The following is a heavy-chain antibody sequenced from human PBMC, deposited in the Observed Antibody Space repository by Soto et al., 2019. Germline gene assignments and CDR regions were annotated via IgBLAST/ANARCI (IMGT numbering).Heavy chain of an antibody. V-gene: IGHV3-9*01. CDR1: GFTFDDYA. Sequence: EVQLVESGGGLVQPGRSLRLSCAASGFTFDDYAMHWVRQAPGKGPEWVSGITWNSGSRGYAGSVRGRFTISRDNAKSSLYLQMNSLRAEDTALYYCAKSKGALEILKPTVSTFLGPFHIWGQGTLVIVSS. CDR3: AKSKGALEILKPTVSTFLGPFHI. J-gene: IGHJ3*02. D-gene: IGHD4-4*01. CDR2: ITWNSGSR.